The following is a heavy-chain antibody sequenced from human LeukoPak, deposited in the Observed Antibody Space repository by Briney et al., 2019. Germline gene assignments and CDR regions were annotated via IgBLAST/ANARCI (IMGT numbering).Heavy chain of an antibody. J-gene: IGHJ4*02. CDR2: ISSGGSYI. D-gene: IGHD4-23*01. Sequence: PGGSLRLSCAASGFTFSIYNMNWVRQAPGKGLEWVSSISSGGSYIYYADSVKGRFTISRDNAKNSLYLQMNSLRAEDTAVYYCARDGPGGHFDYWGQGTLVTVSS. CDR3: ARDGPGGHFDY. V-gene: IGHV3-21*01. CDR1: GFTFSIYN.